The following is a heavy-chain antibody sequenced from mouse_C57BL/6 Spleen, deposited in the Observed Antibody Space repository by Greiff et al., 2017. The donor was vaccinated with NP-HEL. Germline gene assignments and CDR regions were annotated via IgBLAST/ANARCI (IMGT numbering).Heavy chain of an antibody. V-gene: IGHV5-6*01. CDR2: ISSGGSYT. Sequence: EVQGVESGGDLVKPGGSLKLSCAASGFTFSSYGMSWVRQTPDKRLEWVATISSGGSYTYYPDSVKGRFTISRDNAKNTLYLQMSSLKSEDTAMYYCARGYYVDYAMDYWGQGTSVTVSS. CDR3: ARGYYVDYAMDY. D-gene: IGHD2-3*01. CDR1: GFTFSSYG. J-gene: IGHJ4*01.